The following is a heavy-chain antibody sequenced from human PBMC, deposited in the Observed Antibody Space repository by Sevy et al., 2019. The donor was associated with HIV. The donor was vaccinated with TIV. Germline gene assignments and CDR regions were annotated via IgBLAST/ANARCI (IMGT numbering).Heavy chain of an antibody. V-gene: IGHV3-23*01. D-gene: IGHD2-8*02. CDR2: LIGGGRRT. CDR1: GFPFSSYA. J-gene: IGHJ6*02. CDR3: AKRRVQSGLSGGGANYGMDV. Sequence: GSSLRLSCAASGFPFSSYAMSWVRQAPGRGLEWVSTLIGGGRRTYYADSVTGRFIISRDNSRNTLYLQMNSLRAEDTAIYYCAKRRVQSGLSGGGANYGMDVCGRGTTVTVSS.